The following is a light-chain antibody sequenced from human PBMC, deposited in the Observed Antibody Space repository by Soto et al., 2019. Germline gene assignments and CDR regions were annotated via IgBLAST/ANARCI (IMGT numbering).Light chain of an antibody. J-gene: IGLJ2*01. CDR2: DDS. Sequence: SYVLTQPPSVSVAPGQTARITCGGNNIGGKSVHWYQLKAGQAPVLVVHDDSDRPSGIPERFSGSNSGNTATLTISRVEAGDEADFYCQVWDTSSDHVIFGGGTKLTVL. V-gene: IGLV3-21*02. CDR1: NIGGKS. CDR3: QVWDTSSDHVI.